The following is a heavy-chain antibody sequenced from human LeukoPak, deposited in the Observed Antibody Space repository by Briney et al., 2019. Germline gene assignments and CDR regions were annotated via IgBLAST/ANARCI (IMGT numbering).Heavy chain of an antibody. V-gene: IGHV1-58*02. D-gene: IGHD6-19*01. CDR3: AAGSAVAGLDY. CDR1: GFTFTSSA. CDR2: IVVCSGNT. Sequence: ASVKVSCKASGFTFTSSAMQWVRQARGQRLEWIGWIVVCSGNTDYAQKFQERITIIREISTRTAYMELTSLRSEDTAVYYCAAGSAVAGLDYWGQGTLVTVSS. J-gene: IGHJ4*02.